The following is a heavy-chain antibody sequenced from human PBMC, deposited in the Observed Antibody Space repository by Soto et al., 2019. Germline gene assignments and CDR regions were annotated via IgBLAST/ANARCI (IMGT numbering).Heavy chain of an antibody. CDR3: ASTRMIVAHFDY. D-gene: IGHD3-22*01. CDR1: GGSISSYY. J-gene: IGHJ4*02. V-gene: IGHV4-59*08. CDR2: IYYSGST. Sequence: SETLSLTCTVSGGSISSYYWSWIRQPPGKGLEWIGYIYYSGSTNYNPSLKSRVTISVDTSKNQFSLKLSSVTAADTAVYYCASTRMIVAHFDYWGQGTLVTISS.